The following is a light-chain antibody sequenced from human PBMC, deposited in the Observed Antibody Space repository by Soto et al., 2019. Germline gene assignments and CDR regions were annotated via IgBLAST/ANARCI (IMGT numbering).Light chain of an antibody. CDR2: KAS. CDR3: QHYDSYPLT. Sequence: DIPMTQSPSTLSASVGDRVTITCRASQSISTWLAWYQQKPGKAPKLLIYKASNLESGVPSRFSGSGSGTEFTLTISSLQPDDFATYYCQHYDSYPLTFGQGTRLEIK. J-gene: IGKJ5*01. V-gene: IGKV1-5*03. CDR1: QSISTW.